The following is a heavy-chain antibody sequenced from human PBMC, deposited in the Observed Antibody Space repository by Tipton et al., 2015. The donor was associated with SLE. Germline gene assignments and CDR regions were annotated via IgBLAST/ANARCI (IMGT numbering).Heavy chain of an antibody. CDR1: GFTFSSYS. CDR3: ARGLYSSSSSADY. V-gene: IGHV3-21*01. Sequence: GSLRLSCAASGFTFSSYSMNWVRQAPGKGLEWVSSISSSSSYIYYADSVKGRFTISRDNAKNSLYLQMNSLRAEDTAVYYCARGLYSSSSSADYWGQGTLVTVSS. J-gene: IGHJ4*02. D-gene: IGHD6-6*01. CDR2: ISSSSSYI.